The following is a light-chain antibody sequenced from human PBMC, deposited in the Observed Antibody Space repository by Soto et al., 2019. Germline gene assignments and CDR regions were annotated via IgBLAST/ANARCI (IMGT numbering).Light chain of an antibody. CDR2: EGT. CDR3: CSYAGSTTLVL. CDR1: SSDVGTYSL. V-gene: IGLV2-23*01. J-gene: IGLJ2*01. Sequence: QAVVTQPASVSGSPGQSITISCTGTSSDVGTYSLLSWYQHHPGKAPKLMIYEGTKRPSGVSNRFSGSKSGNTASLTISGLQAEDEADYYCCSYAGSTTLVLFGGGTKLTVL.